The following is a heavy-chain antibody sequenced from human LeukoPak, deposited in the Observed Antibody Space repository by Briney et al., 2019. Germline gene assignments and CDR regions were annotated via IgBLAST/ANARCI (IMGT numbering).Heavy chain of an antibody. CDR3: ARHPSAVAGKTFDC. CDR1: GGSFSGYY. V-gene: IGHV4-34*01. CDR2: INHSGST. D-gene: IGHD6-19*01. J-gene: IGHJ4*02. Sequence: SSETLSLTCAVYGGSFSGYYWSWIRQPPGKGLEWIGEINHSGSTNYNPSLKSRVTISVDTSKNQFSLKLTSVTAADTAVYFCARHPSAVAGKTFDCWGQGTLVTVSS.